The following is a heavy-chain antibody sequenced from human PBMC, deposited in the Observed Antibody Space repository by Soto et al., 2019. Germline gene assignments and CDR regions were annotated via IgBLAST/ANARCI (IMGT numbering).Heavy chain of an antibody. J-gene: IGHJ5*02. CDR2: IIPIFGTA. CDR3: ARDRGYSYGYIPSPWFDP. CDR1: GGTFSSYA. D-gene: IGHD5-18*01. V-gene: IGHV1-69*12. Sequence: QVQLVQSGAEVKKPGSSVKVSCKASGGTFSSYAISWVRQAPGQGLEWMGGIIPIFGTANYAQKFQGRVTITADESTSTAYMELSSLRSEDTAVYYCARDRGYSYGYIPSPWFDPWGQGTLVTVSS.